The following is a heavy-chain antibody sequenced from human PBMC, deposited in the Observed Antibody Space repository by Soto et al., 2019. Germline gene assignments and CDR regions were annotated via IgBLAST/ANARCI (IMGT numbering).Heavy chain of an antibody. D-gene: IGHD4-17*01. CDR2: IYYSGST. CDR1: GGSISSGDYY. Sequence: QVQLQESGPGLVKPSQTLSLTCTVSGGSISSGDYYWSWIRQPPGKGLEWIGYIYYSGSTYYNPSFKSRVTISVDTSKDQFALKLSCVTAADAAVYYCARVGYGDYADFDYWGQGTLVTVSS. V-gene: IGHV4-30-4*01. CDR3: ARVGYGDYADFDY. J-gene: IGHJ4*02.